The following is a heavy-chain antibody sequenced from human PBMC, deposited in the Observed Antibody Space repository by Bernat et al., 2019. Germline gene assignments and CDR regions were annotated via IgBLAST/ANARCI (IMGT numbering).Heavy chain of an antibody. D-gene: IGHD2-2*02. Sequence: VQLVESGGGLVKPGGSLRLSCAASGFTFSSYAMHWVRQAPGKGLEWVAVISYDGSNKYYADSVKGRFTISRDNSKNTLYLQMNSLRAEDTAVYYCARNQLLYPYYYGMDVWGQGTTVTVSS. CDR3: ARNQLLYPYYYGMDV. CDR1: GFTFSSYA. CDR2: ISYDGSNK. V-gene: IGHV3-30-3*01. J-gene: IGHJ6*02.